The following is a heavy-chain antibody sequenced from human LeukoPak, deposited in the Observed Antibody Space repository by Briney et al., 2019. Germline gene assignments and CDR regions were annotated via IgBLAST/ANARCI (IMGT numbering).Heavy chain of an antibody. Sequence: GGSLRLSCAASGFTFSSYSMNWVRQAPGKGLEWVAVISYDGSNKYYADSVKGRFTISRDNSKNTLYLQMNSLRAEDTAVYYCARDRGIVVVPAAIPLVYGMDVWGQGTTVTVSS. D-gene: IGHD2-2*01. CDR1: GFTFSSYS. J-gene: IGHJ6*02. CDR2: ISYDGSNK. V-gene: IGHV3-30*03. CDR3: ARDRGIVVVPAAIPLVYGMDV.